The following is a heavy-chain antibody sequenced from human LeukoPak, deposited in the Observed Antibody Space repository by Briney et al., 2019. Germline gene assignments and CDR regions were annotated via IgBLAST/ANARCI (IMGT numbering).Heavy chain of an antibody. D-gene: IGHD4-17*01. Sequence: SETLSLTCTVPGGSISSGGYYWSWIRQHPGKGLEWIGYIYYSGSTYHNPSLKSRVTISVDTSKNQFSLKLSSVTAADTAVYYCARGTYGDWLAGDYWGQGTLVTVSS. CDR2: IYYSGST. CDR1: GGSISSGGYY. CDR3: ARGTYGDWLAGDY. J-gene: IGHJ4*02. V-gene: IGHV4-31*03.